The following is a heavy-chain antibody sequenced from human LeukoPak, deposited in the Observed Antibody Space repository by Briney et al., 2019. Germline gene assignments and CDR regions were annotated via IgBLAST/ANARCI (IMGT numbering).Heavy chain of an antibody. CDR1: GGSISSYY. CDR3: ARGTYYYGSGSFDY. J-gene: IGHJ4*02. V-gene: IGHV4-59*01. D-gene: IGHD3-10*01. Sequence: SETLSLTCTVSGGSISSYYWSWIRQPPGKGLEWIGYFYYSGSTNYNPSLKSRVTISVDTSKNQFSLKLSSVTAADTAVYYCARGTYYYGSGSFDYWGQGTLVTVSS. CDR2: FYYSGST.